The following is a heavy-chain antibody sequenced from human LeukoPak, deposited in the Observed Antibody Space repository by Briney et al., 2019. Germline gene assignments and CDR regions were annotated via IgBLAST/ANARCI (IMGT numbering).Heavy chain of an antibody. J-gene: IGHJ4*02. CDR1: GFTFSDYC. V-gene: IGHV5-51*01. CDR3: TRPSQMIVGSSTGLFDY. Sequence: GESLKISCKGSGFTFSDYCIAWVRQMSGKGLEWMGIICPGDSESRYSPAFQGQVTFSADRSISTAYLQWTSLKASDSAMYYCTRPSQMIVGSSTGLFDYWGQGTLVTVSS. D-gene: IGHD1-26*01. CDR2: ICPGDSES.